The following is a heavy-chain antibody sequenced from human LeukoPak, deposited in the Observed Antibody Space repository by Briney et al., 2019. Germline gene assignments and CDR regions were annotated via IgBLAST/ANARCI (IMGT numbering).Heavy chain of an antibody. D-gene: IGHD6-19*01. J-gene: IGHJ6*02. Sequence: RGSLRLSCAASGFTFSSYAMSWVRQAPGKGLEWVSSISSSSSYIYYADSVKGRFTISRDNAKNSLFLQMNSLRAEDTAVYYCARDRDSSGWYYSSRYYYYYGMDVWGQGTTVTVSS. V-gene: IGHV3-21*04. CDR1: GFTFSSYA. CDR3: ARDRDSSGWYYSSRYYYYYGMDV. CDR2: ISSSSSYI.